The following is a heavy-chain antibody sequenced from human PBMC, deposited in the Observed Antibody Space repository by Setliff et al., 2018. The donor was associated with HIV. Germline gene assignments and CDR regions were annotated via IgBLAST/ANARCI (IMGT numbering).Heavy chain of an antibody. CDR1: GFTFSDYW. J-gene: IGHJ6*03. CDR3: ARGRRVSSNYYYYYYMDV. V-gene: IGHV3-7*03. CDR2: IKQDGSEK. Sequence: PGGSLRLSCAASGFTFSDYWMTWVRQAPGKGLEWVANIKQDGSEKYCVDSVKGRFTISRGNAKNSLYLQMNSLGAEDTAVYYCARGRRVSSNYYYYYYMDVWGKGTTVTVSS. D-gene: IGHD2-2*01.